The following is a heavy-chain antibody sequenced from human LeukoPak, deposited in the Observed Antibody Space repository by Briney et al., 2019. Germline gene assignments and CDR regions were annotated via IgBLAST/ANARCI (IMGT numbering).Heavy chain of an antibody. CDR3: GRAPPGVEAGNLDY. V-gene: IGHV1-8*01. CDR2: MNPKSGNT. D-gene: IGHD6-19*01. Sequence: ASVTVSCKTSGYTFTNYDINWVRQATGQGLEWMGWMNPKSGNTGSAQRFQGRVTMTRDTSISTAYMELSSLRSEDTAVYYCGRAPPGVEAGNLDYWGQGSLVTVSS. J-gene: IGHJ4*02. CDR1: GYTFTNYD.